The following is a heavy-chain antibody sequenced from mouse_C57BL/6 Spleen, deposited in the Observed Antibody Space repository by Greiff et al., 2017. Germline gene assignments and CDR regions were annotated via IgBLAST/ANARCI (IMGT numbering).Heavy chain of an antibody. D-gene: IGHD2-4*01. CDR2: IYPSDSET. J-gene: IGHJ2*01. Sequence: QVQLQQPGAELVRPGSSVKLSCKASGYPFTSYWMDWVKQRPGQGLEWIGNIYPSDSETHYNQKFKDKATLTVDKSSSTAYMQLSSLTSEDSAVYYCARGDYDYDAGGYFDYWGQGTTLTVSS. CDR1: GYPFTSYW. V-gene: IGHV1-61*01. CDR3: ARGDYDYDAGGYFDY.